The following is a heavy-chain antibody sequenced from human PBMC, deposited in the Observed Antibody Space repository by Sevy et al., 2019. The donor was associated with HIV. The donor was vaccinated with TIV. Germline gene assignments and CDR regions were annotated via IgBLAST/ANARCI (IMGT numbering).Heavy chain of an antibody. J-gene: IGHJ3*02. CDR2: IFHSGNT. CDR1: GDSIRSGVYS. D-gene: IGHD4-17*01. V-gene: IGHV4-30-2*01. CDR3: SRDGGTLTTPGAFDI. Sequence: SETLSLTCVVSGDSIRSGVYSWNWIRQPPGKGLEWIGYIFHSGNTHYNPSLKSRVSFSVDTSKNQFSLKLTSVSAADTAIYYCSRDGGTLTTPGAFDIWGQGTMVTVSS.